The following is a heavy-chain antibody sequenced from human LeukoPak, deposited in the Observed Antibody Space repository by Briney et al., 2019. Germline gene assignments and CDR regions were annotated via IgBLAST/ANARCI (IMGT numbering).Heavy chain of an antibody. Sequence: SETLSLTCTVSGAFISSYFWSWIRQPPGKGLEWIGYIHYSGSTNYNPSLKSRVTMSVDTSKNQFSLKLSSVTAADTAVYYCARDPAMGGYWGQGTLVTVSS. V-gene: IGHV4-59*12. J-gene: IGHJ4*02. CDR3: ARDPAMGGY. CDR1: GAFISSYF. CDR2: IHYSGST. D-gene: IGHD2-2*01.